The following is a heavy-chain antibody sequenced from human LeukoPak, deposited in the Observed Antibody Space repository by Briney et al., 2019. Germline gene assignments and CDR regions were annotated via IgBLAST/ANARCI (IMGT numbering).Heavy chain of an antibody. J-gene: IGHJ4*02. CDR3: ARDGGPYGLDY. CDR1: GFTFSSYS. CDR2: ISSSSSTI. V-gene: IGHV3-48*04. D-gene: IGHD3-10*01. Sequence: GGSLRLSCAASGFTFSSYSMNWVRQAPGKGLEWVSYISSSSSTIYYADSVKGRFTISRDNAKNSLYLQMNSLRAEDTAVYYCARDGGPYGLDYWGQGTLVTVSS.